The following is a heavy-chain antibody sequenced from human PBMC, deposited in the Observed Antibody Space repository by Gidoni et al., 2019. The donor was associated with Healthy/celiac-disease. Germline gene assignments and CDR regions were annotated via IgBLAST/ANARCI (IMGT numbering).Heavy chain of an antibody. V-gene: IGHV2-70*01. J-gene: IGHJ4*02. CDR3: ARILKEEWLRLFDY. D-gene: IGHD5-12*01. Sequence: LKTRLTISKDTSKNQVVLTMTNMDPVDTATYYCARILKEEWLRLFDYWGQGTLVTVSS.